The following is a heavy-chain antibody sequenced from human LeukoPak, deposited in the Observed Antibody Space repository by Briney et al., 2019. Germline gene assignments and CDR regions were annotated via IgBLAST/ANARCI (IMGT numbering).Heavy chain of an antibody. V-gene: IGHV4-39*01. CDR1: GGSISSSTYF. CDR2: IYYDGTT. Sequence: PSETLSLTCTVSGGSISSSTYFWGWIRQPPGKGLEWIGNIYYDGTTYYNPSLKSRLTISVDTSKSQFSLKLSSVTAADTAVYYCASQQGGIFCIDVWGKGTTVTVSS. D-gene: IGHD2-15*01. CDR3: ASQQGGIFCIDV. J-gene: IGHJ6*03.